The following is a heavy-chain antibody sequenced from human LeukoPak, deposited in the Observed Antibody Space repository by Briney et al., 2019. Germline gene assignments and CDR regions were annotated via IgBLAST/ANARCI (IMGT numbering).Heavy chain of an antibody. D-gene: IGHD3-9*01. Sequence: GGSLRLSCAASGFTFSTYWMSWVRQAPGKGLEWVANIKQDGSEKYYVDSVKGRFTISRDNAKNSLYLQMNSLRAEDTAVYYCARRSSYDILTGYYMGAFDYWGQGTLVTVSS. V-gene: IGHV3-7*01. CDR1: GFTFSTYW. J-gene: IGHJ4*02. CDR2: IKQDGSEK. CDR3: ARRSSYDILTGYYMGAFDY.